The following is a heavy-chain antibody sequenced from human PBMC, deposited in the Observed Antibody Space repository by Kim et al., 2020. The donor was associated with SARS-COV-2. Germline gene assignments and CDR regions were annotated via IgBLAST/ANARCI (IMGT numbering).Heavy chain of an antibody. CDR1: GYTFTSYA. J-gene: IGHJ4*02. CDR3: ARGQIRYFDWTADY. Sequence: ASVKVSCKASGYTFTSYAMHWVRQAPGQRLEWMGWINAGNGNTKYSQKFQGRVTITRDTSASTAYMELSSLRSEDTAVYYCARGQIRYFDWTADYWGQGTLVTVSS. D-gene: IGHD3-9*01. V-gene: IGHV1-3*01. CDR2: INAGNGNT.